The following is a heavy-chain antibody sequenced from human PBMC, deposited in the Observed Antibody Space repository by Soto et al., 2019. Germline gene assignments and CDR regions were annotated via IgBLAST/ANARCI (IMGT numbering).Heavy chain of an antibody. Sequence: TGGSLRLSCAASGFTFSSYWMSWVRQAPGKGLEWVANIKQDGSEKYYVDSVKGRFTISRDNSKNTLYLQMNSLRAEDTAVYYYAKFYGGNSAHTYTIDPWGQGTLVTVSS. V-gene: IGHV3-7*03. D-gene: IGHD2-21*02. CDR1: GFTFSSYW. J-gene: IGHJ5*02. CDR3: AKFYGGNSAHTYTIDP. CDR2: IKQDGSEK.